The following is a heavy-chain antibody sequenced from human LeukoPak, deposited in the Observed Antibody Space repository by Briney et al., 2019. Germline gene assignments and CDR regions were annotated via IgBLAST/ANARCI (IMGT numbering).Heavy chain of an antibody. J-gene: IGHJ3*02. V-gene: IGHV1-46*01. CDR3: ARVTLTGAFDI. D-gene: IGHD3-10*01. CDR2: INPSGGST. Sequence: ASVKVSCKASGYTFTSYYMHWVRQAPGQGLEWMGMINPSGGSTSYAQKFQGRVTMTRDTSTSTVYMELSSLRSEDTAVYYCARVTLTGAFDIWGQGTMVTVSS. CDR1: GYTFTSYY.